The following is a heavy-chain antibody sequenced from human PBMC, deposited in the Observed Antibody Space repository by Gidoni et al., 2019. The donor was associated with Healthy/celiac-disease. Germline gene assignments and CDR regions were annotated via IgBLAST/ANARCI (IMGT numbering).Heavy chain of an antibody. D-gene: IGHD2-2*01. CDR1: GFTASSTS. J-gene: IGHJ6*02. V-gene: IGHV3-66*01. Sequence: EVQLVESGGGLVQPGGALRLSCAASGFTASSTSMCWFRQAPGKGLEWVSVIYSGGSTYYADSVKGRFTISRDNSKNTLYLQMNSLRAEYTAVYYCARGIVVVPAALYYYYGMDVWGQGTTVTVSS. CDR2: IYSGGST. CDR3: ARGIVVVPAALYYYYGMDV.